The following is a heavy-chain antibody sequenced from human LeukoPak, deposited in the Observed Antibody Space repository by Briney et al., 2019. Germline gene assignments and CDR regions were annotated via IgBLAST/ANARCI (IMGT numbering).Heavy chain of an antibody. CDR1: GGSISSYY. D-gene: IGHD3-10*01. Sequence: SETLSLTCTVSGGSISSYYWSWIRQPPGKGLEWIGYIYYSGSTNYNPSLKSRVTISVDTSKNQFSLKLSSVTAADTAVYYCARLGGKYGSGSYTPWGQGTLVTVSS. V-gene: IGHV4-59*01. CDR3: ARLGGKYGSGSYTP. J-gene: IGHJ5*02. CDR2: IYYSGST.